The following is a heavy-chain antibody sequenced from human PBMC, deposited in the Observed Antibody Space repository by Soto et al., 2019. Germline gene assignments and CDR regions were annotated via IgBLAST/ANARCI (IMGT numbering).Heavy chain of an antibody. D-gene: IGHD5-18*01. V-gene: IGHV1-8*01. J-gene: IGHJ6*02. Sequence: ASVKVSCKASGYTFTSYDINWVRQATEQGLEWVGWMNPNSGNTGYAQKFQGRVTMTRSTSISTAYMELRILRSENTSVHYCARGYYGSSDSWGQGSTVTV. CDR1: GYTFTSYD. CDR2: MNPNSGNT. CDR3: ARGYYGSSDS.